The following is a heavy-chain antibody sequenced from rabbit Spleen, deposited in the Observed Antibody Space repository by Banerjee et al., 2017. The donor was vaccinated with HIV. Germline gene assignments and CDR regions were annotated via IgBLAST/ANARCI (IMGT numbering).Heavy chain of an antibody. CDR1: GFSFSSGYW. D-gene: IGHD1-1*01. CDR3: ARDSSSSFSSYGMDL. V-gene: IGHV1S45*01. CDR2: IDAGSSGFT. Sequence: QEQLVESGGGLVQPEGSLTLTCTASGFSFSSGYWMCWVRQAPGKGLECITCIDAGSSGFTYFASWAKGRFTCSKTSSTTATLQMTRLTVADTATYFCARDSSSSFSSYGMDLWGPGTLVTVS. J-gene: IGHJ6*01.